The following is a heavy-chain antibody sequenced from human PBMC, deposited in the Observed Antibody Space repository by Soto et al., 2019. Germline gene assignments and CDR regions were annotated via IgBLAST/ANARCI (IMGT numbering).Heavy chain of an antibody. CDR1: GYTFTSYG. J-gene: IGHJ6*02. D-gene: IGHD2-15*01. V-gene: IGHV1-18*01. CDR2: ISAYNGNT. CDR3: ARDIVVVVAATRDYYYGMDV. Sequence: VASVKVSCKASGYTFTSYGISWVRQAPGQGLEWMGWISAYNGNTNYAQKLQGRVTMTTDTSTSTAYMELRSLRSDDTAVYYCARDIVVVVAATRDYYYGMDVWGQGTTVTVSS.